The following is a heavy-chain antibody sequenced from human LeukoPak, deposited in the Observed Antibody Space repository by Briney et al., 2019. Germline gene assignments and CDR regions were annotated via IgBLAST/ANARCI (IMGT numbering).Heavy chain of an antibody. V-gene: IGHV3-20*04. Sequence: GGSLRLSCTASGFAFDEHGMSWVRQVPGKGLEWVSGINWSGGSTGYADPLRGRFTISRDNAKNSLYLQMDSLRAEDTALYYCARGHITSPFYFDYWGQGTLVTVSS. D-gene: IGHD2-2*01. CDR2: INWSGGST. CDR1: GFAFDEHG. CDR3: ARGHITSPFYFDY. J-gene: IGHJ4*02.